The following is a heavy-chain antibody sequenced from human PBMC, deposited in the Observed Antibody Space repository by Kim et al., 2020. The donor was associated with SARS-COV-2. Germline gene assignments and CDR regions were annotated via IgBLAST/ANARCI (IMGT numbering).Heavy chain of an antibody. D-gene: IGHD3-22*01. V-gene: IGHV4-31*03. J-gene: IGHJ3*02. CDR2: IYYSGST. CDR3: ARARITMIVVDAFDI. Sequence: SETLSLTCTVSGGSISSGGYYWSWIRQHPGKGLEWIGYIYYSGSTYYNPSLKSRVTISVDTSKNQFSLKLSSVTAADTAVYYCARARITMIVVDAFDIWGQETMVTVSS. CDR1: GGSISSGGYY.